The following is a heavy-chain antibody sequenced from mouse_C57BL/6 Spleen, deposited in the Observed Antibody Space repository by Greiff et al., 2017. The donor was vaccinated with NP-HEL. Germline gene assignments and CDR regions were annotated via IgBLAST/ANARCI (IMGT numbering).Heavy chain of an antibody. V-gene: IGHV1-26*01. CDR3: ARSGLPGGSSWYFDV. CDR1: GYTFTDYY. CDR2: INPNNCGT. Sequence: EVQLQQSGPELVKPGASVKISCKASGYTFTDYYMNWVKQSHGKSLEWIGGINPNNCGTSYNRKFKGKATLTVDKSSSTAYMELRSLTSEDSAVYYCARSGLPGGSSWYFDVWGTGTTVTVSS. D-gene: IGHD1-1*01. J-gene: IGHJ1*03.